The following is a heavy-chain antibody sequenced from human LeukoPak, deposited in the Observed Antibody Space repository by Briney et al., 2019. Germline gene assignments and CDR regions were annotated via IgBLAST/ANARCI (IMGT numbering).Heavy chain of an antibody. V-gene: IGHV3-7*01. J-gene: IGHJ6*02. CDR1: GFTFSSYS. CDR3: AREARDDSYGQHLYYYYYGMDV. D-gene: IGHD5-18*01. Sequence: PGGSLRLSCAASGFTFSSYSMNWVRQAPGKGLEWVANIKQDGSEKYYVDSVKGRFTISRDNAKNSLYLQMNSLRAEDTAVYYCAREARDDSYGQHLYYYYYGMDVWGQGTTVTVTS. CDR2: IKQDGSEK.